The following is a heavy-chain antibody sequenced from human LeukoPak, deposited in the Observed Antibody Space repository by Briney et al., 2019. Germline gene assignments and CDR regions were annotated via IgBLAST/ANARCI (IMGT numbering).Heavy chain of an antibody. CDR3: ARGPETNWFDP. Sequence: SETLSLTCAVYGGSFSGYYWSWIRQPPGKGLEWIGEINHSGSTNYNPSLKSRVTISVDRSKNQFSLKLSSVTAADTAVYYCARGPETNWFDPWGQGTLVTVSS. CDR1: GGSFSGYY. J-gene: IGHJ5*02. V-gene: IGHV4-34*01. CDR2: INHSGST.